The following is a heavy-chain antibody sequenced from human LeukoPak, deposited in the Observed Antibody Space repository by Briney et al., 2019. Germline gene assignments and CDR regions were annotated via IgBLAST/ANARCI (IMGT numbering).Heavy chain of an antibody. CDR3: ARDGYNPIDY. CDR2: IYYSGST. J-gene: IGHJ4*02. CDR1: GGSISSYY. V-gene: IGHV4-59*12. Sequence: SETLSLTCTVSGGSISSYYWSWIRQPPGKGLEWIGYIYYSGSTNYNPSLKSRVTISVDTSKNQFSLKLSSVTAADTAVYYCARDGYNPIDYWGQGTLVTVSS. D-gene: IGHD5-24*01.